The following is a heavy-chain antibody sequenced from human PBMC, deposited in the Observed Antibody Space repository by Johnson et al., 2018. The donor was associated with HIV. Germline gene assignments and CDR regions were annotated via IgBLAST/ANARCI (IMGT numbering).Heavy chain of an antibody. CDR1: GFPVSGDY. V-gene: IGHV3-30*18. CDR2: ISFDGNNK. D-gene: IGHD6-13*01. Sequence: VQLVESGGGLVQPGGSLRLSCAASGFPVSGDYMSWVRQTPRKGLEWVAVISFDGNNKHYADSVKGRFTISRDNSKNTLYLQMNSLRAEDTAVYYCAKGKDSSSWFDAFDIWGQGTMVTVSS. CDR3: AKGKDSSSWFDAFDI. J-gene: IGHJ3*02.